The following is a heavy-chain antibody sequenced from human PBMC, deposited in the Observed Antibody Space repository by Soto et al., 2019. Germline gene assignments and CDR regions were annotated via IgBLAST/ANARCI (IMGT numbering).Heavy chain of an antibody. Sequence: QVQLQESGPGLVKPSGTLSLTCAVSGGSISSSNWWSWVRQPPGKGLEWIGEIYHSGSTNYNPSLKSRVTISVDKSKNQFSLKLSSVTAADTAVYYCARAGTYYDFWSGYQRGNWFDPWGQGTLVTVSS. J-gene: IGHJ5*02. CDR1: GGSISSSNW. V-gene: IGHV4-4*02. D-gene: IGHD3-3*01. CDR3: ARAGTYYDFWSGYQRGNWFDP. CDR2: IYHSGST.